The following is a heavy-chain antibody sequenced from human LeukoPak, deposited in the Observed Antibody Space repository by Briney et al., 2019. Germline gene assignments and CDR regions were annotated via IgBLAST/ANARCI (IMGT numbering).Heavy chain of an antibody. D-gene: IGHD6-13*01. J-gene: IGHJ4*02. Sequence: ASVKVSCKASGYTFASYHMHWVRQAPGQGLEWMGIIYVSADTTSYAQKLQGRIAMARDTSTSTVYMELSSLRSEDTAVYYCARDGSTWSVDYWGQGTLVSVSS. V-gene: IGHV1-46*01. CDR2: IYVSADTT. CDR3: ARDGSTWSVDY. CDR1: GYTFASYH.